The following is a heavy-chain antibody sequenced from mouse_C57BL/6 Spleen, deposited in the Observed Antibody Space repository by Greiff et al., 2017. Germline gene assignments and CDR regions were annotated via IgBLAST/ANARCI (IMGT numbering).Heavy chain of an antibody. V-gene: IGHV1-54*01. CDR3: AREDDYDGSWFAY. CDR2: INPGSGGT. D-gene: IGHD2-4*01. Sequence: VQLQQSGAELVRPGTSVKVSCKASGYAFTNYLIEWVKQRPGQGLEWIGVINPGSGGTNYNEKFKGKATLTADKSSSTAYMQLSSLTSEDSAVYFCAREDDYDGSWFAYWGQGTLVTVSA. J-gene: IGHJ3*01. CDR1: GYAFTNYL.